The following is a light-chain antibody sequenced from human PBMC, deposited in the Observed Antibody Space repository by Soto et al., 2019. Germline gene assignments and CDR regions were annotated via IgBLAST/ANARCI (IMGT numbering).Light chain of an antibody. CDR3: QQYNNWPRT. Sequence: EIVMTQSPATLSVSPGERATLSCRASQSVSSNLAWYQQKPGQAPNLLIYGASTRASGIPARFSGSGSGTDFTLTISSLQSEDFAVYYCQQYNNWPRTFGQGNKVEIK. CDR1: QSVSSN. CDR2: GAS. J-gene: IGKJ1*01. V-gene: IGKV3-15*01.